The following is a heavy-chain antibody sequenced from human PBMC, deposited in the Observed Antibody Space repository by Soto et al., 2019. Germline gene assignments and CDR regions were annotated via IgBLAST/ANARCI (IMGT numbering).Heavy chain of an antibody. V-gene: IGHV3-23*01. CDR1: GFTFSSYA. D-gene: IGHD3-10*01. J-gene: IGHJ4*02. CDR2: ISGSGGST. Sequence: GGSLRLSCAASGFTFSSYAMSWVRQAPGKGLEWVSAISGSGGSTYYADSVKGRFTISRDNSKNTLYLQMNSLRAEDTAVYYCAKDRSRVRGVTNFDYWGQGTLVTVSS. CDR3: AKDRSRVRGVTNFDY.